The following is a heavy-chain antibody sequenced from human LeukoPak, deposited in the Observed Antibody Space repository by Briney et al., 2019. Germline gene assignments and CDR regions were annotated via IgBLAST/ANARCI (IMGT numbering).Heavy chain of an antibody. CDR1: GFTFSRYW. V-gene: IGHV3-7*01. D-gene: IGHD1-26*01. CDR3: TSGSHYDY. Sequence: GGSLRLSCADPGFTFSRYWMTWVRQAPGKGLEWVANIKQDGSEKYYVDSVKGRFTISRDNAKNSLYLQMNSLRAEDTAVYYCTSGSHYDYWGQGTLVTVSS. J-gene: IGHJ4*02. CDR2: IKQDGSEK.